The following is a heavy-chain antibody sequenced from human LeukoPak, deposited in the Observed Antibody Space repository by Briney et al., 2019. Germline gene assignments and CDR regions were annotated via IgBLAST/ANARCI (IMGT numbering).Heavy chain of an antibody. Sequence: GGSLRLSCAASGFTVSSNYMSWVRQAPGKGLEWVSVIYSGGSTYYADSVKGRFTISRDNSKNTLYLQMNSQRAEDTAVYYCARVTPRNAFDIWGQGTMVTVSS. J-gene: IGHJ3*02. CDR1: GFTVSSNY. V-gene: IGHV3-53*01. CDR3: ARVTPRNAFDI. CDR2: IYSGGST.